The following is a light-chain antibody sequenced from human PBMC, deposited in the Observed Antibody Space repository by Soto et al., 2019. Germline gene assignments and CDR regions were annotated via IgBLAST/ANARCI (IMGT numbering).Light chain of an antibody. CDR2: EVT. Sequence: QSALTQPPSASGSPGQSVTISCTGTSSDVGTYDFVSWYQQHPDKAPKLMIYEVTKRPSGVPDRFFGSKSGNTASLAVSGLQSEDEADYYCSSYAGNTVFVIFGGGTKLTVL. V-gene: IGLV2-8*01. CDR1: SSDVGTYDF. J-gene: IGLJ2*01. CDR3: SSYAGNTVFVI.